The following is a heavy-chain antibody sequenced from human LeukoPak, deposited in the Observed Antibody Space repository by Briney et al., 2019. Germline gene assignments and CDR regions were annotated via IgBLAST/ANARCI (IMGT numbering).Heavy chain of an antibody. CDR1: GATFTTYA. D-gene: IGHD3-9*01. CDR2: IIPVFGTA. J-gene: IGHJ6*03. Sequence: GASVKVSCKASGATFTTYAIIWVRQAPGQGLEWMGGIIPVFGTANYAQRFQGRVTITTDESTSTAYMELTSLRSEDTAVYYCARICITIIYYYMDVWGKGTTVTVSS. CDR3: ARICITIIYYYMDV. V-gene: IGHV1-69*05.